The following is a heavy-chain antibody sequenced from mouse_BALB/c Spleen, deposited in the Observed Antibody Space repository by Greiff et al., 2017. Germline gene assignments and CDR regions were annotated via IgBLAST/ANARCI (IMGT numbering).Heavy chain of an antibody. CDR3: ARGVRRGAMDY. CDR1: GFSLTSYG. D-gene: IGHD2-2*01. J-gene: IGHJ4*01. V-gene: IGHV2-9*02. CDR2: IWAGGST. Sequence: VKLMESGPGLVAPSQSLSITCTVSGFSLTSYGVHWVRQPPGKGLEWLGVIWAGGSTNYNSALMSRLSISKDNSKSQVFLKMNSLQTDDTAMYYCARGVRRGAMDYWGQGTSVTVSS.